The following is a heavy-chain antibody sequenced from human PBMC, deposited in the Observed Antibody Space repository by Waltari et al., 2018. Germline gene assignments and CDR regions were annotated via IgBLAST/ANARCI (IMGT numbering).Heavy chain of an antibody. D-gene: IGHD6-13*01. Sequence: EVQLLESGGGLVQPGGSLRLSCEASGFPFSSYAMSWVRQAPGKGLGWVSAISGRGGSTYYADAVKGRFTISRDNSKNTLYLQMNSLRAEDTAVYYCAKAIAEGRDYWGQGTLVTVSS. V-gene: IGHV3-23*01. CDR3: AKAIAEGRDY. CDR2: ISGRGGST. CDR1: GFPFSSYA. J-gene: IGHJ4*02.